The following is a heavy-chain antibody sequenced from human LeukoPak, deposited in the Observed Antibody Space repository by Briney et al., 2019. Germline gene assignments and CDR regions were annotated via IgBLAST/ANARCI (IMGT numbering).Heavy chain of an antibody. CDR1: GFTFSSYS. V-gene: IGHV3-21*01. Sequence: GGSLRLSCAASGFTFSSYSMNWVRQAPGKGLEWVSSISSSSSYIYYADSVKGRFTISRDNAKNSLYLQMNSLRGEDTAVYYCARDLMVYASSYYYGMDVWGQGTTVTVSS. CDR3: ARDLMVYASSYYYGMDV. J-gene: IGHJ6*02. CDR2: ISSSSSYI. D-gene: IGHD2-8*01.